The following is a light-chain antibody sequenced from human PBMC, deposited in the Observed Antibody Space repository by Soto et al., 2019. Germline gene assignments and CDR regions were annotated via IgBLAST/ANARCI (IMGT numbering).Light chain of an antibody. CDR3: QQYNNWPPWT. V-gene: IGKV3-15*01. J-gene: IGKJ1*01. Sequence: EIVMTQSPATLSVSPGERATLSCRASQSVSSNLAWYQQKPGQAPRLLIYGALTRATGIPARFSGSGSGTAFTLTISSLQSEDVAVYYCQQYNNWPPWTFGQGTKVEIK. CDR1: QSVSSN. CDR2: GAL.